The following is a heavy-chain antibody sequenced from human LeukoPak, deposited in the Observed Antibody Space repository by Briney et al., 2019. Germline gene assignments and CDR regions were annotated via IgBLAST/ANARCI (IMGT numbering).Heavy chain of an antibody. CDR2: INGGGDST. J-gene: IGHJ4*02. V-gene: IGHV3-23*01. CDR1: GFTFRDCG. D-gene: IGHD2-21*01. CDR3: VKGPYYGSPGLDY. Sequence: GGSLRHSCAASGFTFRDCGMNWIRQTPEKGLEWISHINGGGDSTHYADSVKGRFTISTDNSQNTLYVQMNSLRAEDSALYYCVKGPYYGSPGLDYWGQGTLVTVSS.